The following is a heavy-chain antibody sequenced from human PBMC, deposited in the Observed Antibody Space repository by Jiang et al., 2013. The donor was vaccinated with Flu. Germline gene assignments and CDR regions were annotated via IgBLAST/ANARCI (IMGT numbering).Heavy chain of an antibody. CDR1: GFTFSSYE. J-gene: IGHJ6*02. Sequence: GGLVQPGGSLRLSCAASGFTFSSYEMNWVRQAPGKGLEWVSYISSSGSTIYYADSVKGRFTISRDNAKNSLYLQMNSLRAEDTAVYYCARAYAPSRIMISYYYGMDVWGQGTTVTVSS. V-gene: IGHV3-48*03. D-gene: IGHD3-22*01. CDR2: ISSSGSTI. CDR3: ARAYAPSRIMISYYYGMDV.